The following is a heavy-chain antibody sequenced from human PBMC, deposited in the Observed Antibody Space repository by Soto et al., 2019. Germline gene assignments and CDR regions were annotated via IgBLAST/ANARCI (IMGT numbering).Heavy chain of an antibody. CDR3: AKGRYLDWLWPDNWFDP. Sequence: EVQLLESGGGLVQPGGSLRLSCAASGFTFSSYAMSWVRQAPGKGLEWVSAISGSGGSTYYEDSVKGRFTIARDNAKNAFYLQMLSLRVEATAVYYCAKGRYLDWLWPDNWFDPWGQGTLVTVSS. D-gene: IGHD3-9*01. V-gene: IGHV3-23*01. CDR1: GFTFSSYA. J-gene: IGHJ5*02. CDR2: ISGSGGST.